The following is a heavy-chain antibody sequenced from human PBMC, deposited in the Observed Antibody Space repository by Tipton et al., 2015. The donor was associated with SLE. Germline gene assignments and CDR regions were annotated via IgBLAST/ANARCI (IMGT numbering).Heavy chain of an antibody. CDR1: GGSFSGYY. CDR3: ASITKHYYYGMDV. J-gene: IGHJ6*02. D-gene: IGHD1-14*01. V-gene: IGHV4-34*01. Sequence: TLSLTCAVYGGSFSGYYWSWIRQPPGKGLEWIGEINHSGSTNYNPSLKSRVTISVDTSKNQFSLKLSSVTAADTAVYCCASITKHYYYGMDVWGQGTTVTVSS. CDR2: INHSGST.